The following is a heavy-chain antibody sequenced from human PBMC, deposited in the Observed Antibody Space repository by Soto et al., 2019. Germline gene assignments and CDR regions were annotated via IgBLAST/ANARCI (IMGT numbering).Heavy chain of an antibody. CDR3: AKSGSGWYLFDY. J-gene: IGHJ4*02. CDR1: GFTFSSYA. CDR2: ISGSGGST. Sequence: EVQLLESGGGLVHPGGSLRLSCAASGFTFSSYAMIWVRQAPGKGLEWVSAISGSGGSTFYADSVKGRFTISRDNSKNTLYLQMNSLRAEDTAVYYCAKSGSGWYLFDYWGQGTLVTVSS. V-gene: IGHV3-23*01. D-gene: IGHD6-19*01.